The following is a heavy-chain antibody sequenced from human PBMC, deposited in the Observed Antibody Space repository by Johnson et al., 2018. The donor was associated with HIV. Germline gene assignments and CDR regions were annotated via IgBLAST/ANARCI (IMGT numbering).Heavy chain of an antibody. D-gene: IGHD6-13*01. V-gene: IGHV3-74*01. J-gene: IGHJ3*02. CDR2: INSDGSST. Sequence: KGLEWVSRINSDGSSTSYADSVKGRFTISRDNAKNTLYLQMNSLRAEDTAVYYCARDRAAAGTDALDIWGQGTMVTVSS. CDR3: ARDRAAAGTDALDI.